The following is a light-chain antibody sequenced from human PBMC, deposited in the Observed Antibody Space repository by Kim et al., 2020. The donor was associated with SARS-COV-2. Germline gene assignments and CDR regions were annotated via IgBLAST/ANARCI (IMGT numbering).Light chain of an antibody. CDR1: SLRSYY. Sequence: VALGQTVRITCQGDSLRSYYATWYQQKQGQAPIVVIYGKNNRPSGIPDRFSGSSSGDTASLTITGTQAGDEADYYCNSRGSNDNVLFGGGTQLTVL. V-gene: IGLV3-19*01. J-gene: IGLJ2*01. CDR2: GKN. CDR3: NSRGSNDNVL.